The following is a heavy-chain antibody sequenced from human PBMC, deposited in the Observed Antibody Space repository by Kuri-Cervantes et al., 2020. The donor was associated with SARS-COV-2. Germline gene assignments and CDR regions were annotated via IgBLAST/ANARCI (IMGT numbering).Heavy chain of an antibody. D-gene: IGHD3-16*01. J-gene: IGHJ4*02. CDR1: GFTFSSYA. CDR3: AKERAIMTVFDY. Sequence: GESLKISCAASGFTFSSYAMSWVRQAPGKGLEWVSAISGSGGSTYYADSVKGRFTISRDNSKNTLYLQMNSLRTADTDVSYRAKERAIMTVFDYWGQGTLVTVSS. V-gene: IGHV3-23*01. CDR2: ISGSGGST.